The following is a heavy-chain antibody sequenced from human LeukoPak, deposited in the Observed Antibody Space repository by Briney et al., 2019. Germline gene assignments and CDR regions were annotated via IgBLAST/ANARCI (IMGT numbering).Heavy chain of an antibody. D-gene: IGHD1-26*01. Sequence: GGSLRLSRAAAGFTVRSNYMSWVRQAPGKGLEWVSFIYGGGSVFYAASVKGRFTISRDNSKNTLFLQMNSLRGEDTAVYYWARGGSYLSAFDIGGQGTMVSVSS. CDR2: IYGGGSV. V-gene: IGHV3-53*01. CDR3: ARGGSYLSAFDI. CDR1: GFTVRSNY. J-gene: IGHJ3*02.